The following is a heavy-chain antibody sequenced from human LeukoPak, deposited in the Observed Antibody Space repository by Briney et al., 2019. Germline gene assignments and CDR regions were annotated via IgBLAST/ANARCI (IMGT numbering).Heavy chain of an antibody. Sequence: ASVKVSCKASGYTFTGYYMHWVRQAPVQGLEWMGWINPNSGGTNYAQKFQGRVTMTRDTSISTAYMELSRLRSDDTAVYYCARGPRSGSYSYYYYMDVWGKGTTVTVSS. J-gene: IGHJ6*03. CDR2: INPNSGGT. CDR3: ARGPRSGSYSYYYYMDV. V-gene: IGHV1-2*02. D-gene: IGHD1-26*01. CDR1: GYTFTGYY.